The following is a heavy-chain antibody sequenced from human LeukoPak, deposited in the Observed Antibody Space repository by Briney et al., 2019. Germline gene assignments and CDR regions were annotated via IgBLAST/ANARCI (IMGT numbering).Heavy chain of an antibody. V-gene: IGHV4-4*09. J-gene: IGHJ3*02. CDR2: IHVIGST. D-gene: IGHD3-22*01. CDR3: ARRLYSSGYSDTFDI. Sequence: SETLSLTYTVSGGPITSYSWSWIRQTPGKGLEWIGHIHVIGSTNYHPSLESRVTISVDTSKNHFSLRLSSVTAADTAVYYCARRLYSSGYSDTFDIWGQGVKVTVSS. CDR1: GGPITSYS.